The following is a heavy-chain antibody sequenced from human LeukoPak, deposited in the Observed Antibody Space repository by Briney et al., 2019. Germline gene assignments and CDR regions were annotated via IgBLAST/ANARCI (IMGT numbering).Heavy chain of an antibody. Sequence: GGSLRLSCAASGFTFSSYSMNWVRQAPGKGLEWVSSISSSSSYIYYADSVKGRFTISRDNAKNSLYLQMNSLRAEDTAVYYCARYLGGAMKSSWFDPWGQGTLVTVSS. D-gene: IGHD2-2*01. CDR2: ISSSSSYI. V-gene: IGHV3-21*01. CDR1: GFTFSSYS. J-gene: IGHJ5*02. CDR3: ARYLGGAMKSSWFDP.